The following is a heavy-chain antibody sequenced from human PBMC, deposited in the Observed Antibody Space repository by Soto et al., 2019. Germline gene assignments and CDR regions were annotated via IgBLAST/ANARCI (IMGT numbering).Heavy chain of an antibody. CDR1: GFTFSSYG. CDR3: AKLLLRGGSCYGRCDAFDI. Sequence: QVQLVESGGGVVQPGRSLRLSCAASGFTFSSYGMHWVRQAPGKGLEWVAVISYDGSNKYYADSVKGRFTISRDNSKNTLYLQMNSLRAEDTAVYYCAKLLLRGGSCYGRCDAFDIWGQGTMVTVSS. J-gene: IGHJ3*02. CDR2: ISYDGSNK. V-gene: IGHV3-30*18. D-gene: IGHD2-15*01.